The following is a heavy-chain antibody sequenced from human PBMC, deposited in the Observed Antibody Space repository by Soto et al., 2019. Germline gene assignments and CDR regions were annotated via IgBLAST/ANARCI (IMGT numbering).Heavy chain of an antibody. CDR1: GFTFSSYE. CDR3: ARGPSSWAFDI. CDR2: ISSSGSTI. Sequence: GGSLRLSCAASGFTFSSYEMNWVRQAPGKGLEWVSYISSSGSTIYYADSVKGRFTISRDNAKNSLYLQMNSLRAEDTAVYYCARGPSSWAFDIWGQGTMVTVSS. V-gene: IGHV3-48*03. J-gene: IGHJ3*02.